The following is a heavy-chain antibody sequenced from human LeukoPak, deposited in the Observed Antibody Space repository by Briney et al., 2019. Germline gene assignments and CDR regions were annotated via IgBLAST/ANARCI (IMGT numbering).Heavy chain of an antibody. CDR3: ARMAGGGYYRNFDY. V-gene: IGHV5-51*01. Sequence: KPGGSLRLSCKGSGYIFTNYWIAWVRQMPGKGLEWMGIIYPGDSNTRYSPSFQGQVTISGDKSISTAYLQWSSLKASDTAMYYCARMAGGGYYRNFDYWGRGTLVTVSS. D-gene: IGHD3-22*01. J-gene: IGHJ4*02. CDR1: GYIFTNYW. CDR2: IYPGDSNT.